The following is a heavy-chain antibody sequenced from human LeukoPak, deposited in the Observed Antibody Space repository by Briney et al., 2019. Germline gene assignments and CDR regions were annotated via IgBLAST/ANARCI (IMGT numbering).Heavy chain of an antibody. Sequence: SETLSLTCGVSGGSFSSYYWNWIRQPPGKGLEWIGEINHSGSANLNPSLKGRVTISLDTSKNHFSLNLTSVTAADTAVYYCARGGYTSSWLNYWGQGTLVTVSS. CDR2: INHSGSA. CDR1: GGSFSSYY. V-gene: IGHV4-34*01. CDR3: ARGGYTSSWLNY. J-gene: IGHJ4*02. D-gene: IGHD6-13*01.